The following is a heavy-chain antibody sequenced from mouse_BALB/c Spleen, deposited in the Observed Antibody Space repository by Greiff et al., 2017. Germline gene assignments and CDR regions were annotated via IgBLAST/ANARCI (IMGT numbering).Heavy chain of an antibody. V-gene: IGHV5-4*02. CDR1: GFTFSDYY. CDR3: ARASYLDY. J-gene: IGHJ2*01. Sequence: EVKLMESGGGLVKPGGSLKLSCAASGFTFSDYYMYWVRQTPEKRLEWVATISDGGSYTYYPDSVKGRFTISRDNAKNNLYLQMSSLKSEDTAMYYCARASYLDYWGQGTTLTVSS. CDR2: ISDGGSYT.